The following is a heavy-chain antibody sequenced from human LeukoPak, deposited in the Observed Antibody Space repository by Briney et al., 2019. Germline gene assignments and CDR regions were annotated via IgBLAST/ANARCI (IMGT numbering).Heavy chain of an antibody. CDR3: ARESPDCGDYFVGPFDP. CDR1: GFTFSTYE. D-gene: IGHD4-17*01. CDR2: ISTSSRTI. J-gene: IGHJ5*02. Sequence: GGSLRLSCAASGFTFSTYEMNWVRQAPGKGLEWVSYISTSSRTIYYADSVKGRFTISRDNAKNSLYLQMNSLRAEDTAVYYCARESPDCGDYFVGPFDPWGQGTLVTVSS. V-gene: IGHV3-48*03.